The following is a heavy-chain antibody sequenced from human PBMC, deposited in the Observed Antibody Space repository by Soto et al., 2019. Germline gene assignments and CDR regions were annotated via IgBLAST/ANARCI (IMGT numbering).Heavy chain of an antibody. CDR2: IYHSGST. J-gene: IGHJ2*01. CDR3: ARGGSLYWYFDL. CDR1: GGSISSGGYS. V-gene: IGHV4-30-2*01. D-gene: IGHD1-26*01. Sequence: SETLSLTCAFSGGSISSGGYSLSWIRQPPGKGLEWIGYIYHSGSTYYNPSLKSRVTISVDTSKNQFSLKLSSVTAADTAVYYCARGGSLYWYFDLWGRGTLVTVSS.